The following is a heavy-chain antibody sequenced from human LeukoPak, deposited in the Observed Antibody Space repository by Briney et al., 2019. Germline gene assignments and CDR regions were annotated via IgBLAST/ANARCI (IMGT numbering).Heavy chain of an antibody. D-gene: IGHD6-19*01. CDR1: GFTLSNYN. CDR2: ISSSSSTI. V-gene: IGHV3-48*02. J-gene: IGHJ4*02. CDR3: ARDSAVAGSFDY. Sequence: PGGSLRLSCAASGFTLSNYNMNWVRQAPGKGLEWVSYISSSSSTIYYADSVEGRFAISRDNAKNSLYLQMNSLRDEDTAVYYCARDSAVAGSFDYWGQGTLVTVSS.